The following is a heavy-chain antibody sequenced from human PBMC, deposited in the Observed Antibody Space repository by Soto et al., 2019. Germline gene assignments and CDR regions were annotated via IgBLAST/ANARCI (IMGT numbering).Heavy chain of an antibody. CDR2: IYPGDSDT. Sequence: GGSLRLSCKGSGYSFTSYWIGWVRQMPGKGLEWMGIIYPGDSDTRYSPSFQGQVTISADKSIGTAYLQWSSLKASDTAMYYCARHGMGPGRSSISRYYYYGMDVWGQGTTVTVSS. D-gene: IGHD3-3*01. J-gene: IGHJ6*02. V-gene: IGHV5-51*01. CDR1: GYSFTSYW. CDR3: ARHGMGPGRSSISRYYYYGMDV.